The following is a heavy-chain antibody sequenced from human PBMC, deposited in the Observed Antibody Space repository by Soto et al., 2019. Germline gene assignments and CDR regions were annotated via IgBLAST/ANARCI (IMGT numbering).Heavy chain of an antibody. Sequence: SETLSLTCTVSGGYISSYYWSWIRQPPGKGLEWIGYIYYSGSTNYNPSLKSRVTISVDTSKNQFSLKLSSVTAADTAVYYCARGLDSGYDYDAFDIWGQGTMVTVSS. CDR2: IYYSGST. D-gene: IGHD5-12*01. J-gene: IGHJ3*02. CDR1: GGYISSYY. CDR3: ARGLDSGYDYDAFDI. V-gene: IGHV4-59*01.